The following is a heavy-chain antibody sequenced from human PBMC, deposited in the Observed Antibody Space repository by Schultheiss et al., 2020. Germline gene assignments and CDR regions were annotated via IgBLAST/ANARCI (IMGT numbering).Heavy chain of an antibody. CDR3: ARSSPGYSSSLYYYYGMDV. V-gene: IGHV4-4*07. CDR2: IYTSGST. J-gene: IGHJ6*02. CDR1: GGSISSYY. Sequence: SETLSLTCTVSGGSISSYYWSWIRQHAGKGLEWIGRIYTSGSTNYNQPLKSRVTISIDTSTNQFSLKLSSVTAADTAVYYWARSSPGYSSSLYYYYGMDVWGQGTTVTVSS. D-gene: IGHD6-6*01.